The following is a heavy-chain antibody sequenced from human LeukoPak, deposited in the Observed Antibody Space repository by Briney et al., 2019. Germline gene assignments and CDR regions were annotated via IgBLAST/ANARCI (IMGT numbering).Heavy chain of an antibody. Sequence: GGSLRLSCAASGFTFSSYWMHWVRQAPGKGLVWVSRINSDGSSTSYADSVKGRFTISRDNSKNTLYLQMNSLRAEDTAVYYCARTSDFWSGFDAFDIWGQGTMVTVSS. J-gene: IGHJ3*02. V-gene: IGHV3-74*01. CDR2: INSDGSST. CDR3: ARTSDFWSGFDAFDI. D-gene: IGHD3-3*01. CDR1: GFTFSSYW.